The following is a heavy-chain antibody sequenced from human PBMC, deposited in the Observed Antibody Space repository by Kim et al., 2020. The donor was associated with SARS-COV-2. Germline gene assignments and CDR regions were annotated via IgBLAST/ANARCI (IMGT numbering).Heavy chain of an antibody. J-gene: IGHJ5*02. CDR2: INHSGST. CDR3: ARGPMVRGVIITLRGWFDP. Sequence: SETLSLTCAVYGGSFSGYYWSWIRQPPGKGLEWIGEINHSGSTNYNPSLKSRVTISVDTSKNQFSLKLSSVTAADTAVYYCARGPMVRGVIITLRGWFDPWGQGTLVTVSS. CDR1: GGSFSGYY. V-gene: IGHV4-34*01. D-gene: IGHD3-10*01.